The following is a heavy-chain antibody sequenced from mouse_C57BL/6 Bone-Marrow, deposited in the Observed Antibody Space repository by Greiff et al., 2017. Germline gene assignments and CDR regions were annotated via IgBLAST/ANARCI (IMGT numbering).Heavy chain of an antibody. CDR1: GFTFSSYG. V-gene: IGHV5-6*01. J-gene: IGHJ3*01. D-gene: IGHD2-2*01. CDR3: GREGTMVTPNWEFAY. CDR2: ISSGGSYT. Sequence: EVKVVESGGDLVKPGGSLKLSCAASGFTFSSYGMSWVRQTPDKRLEWVATISSGGSYTYYPDSVKGRFTISRDNAKNTLYLQRSSLKSEDTAMYYCGREGTMVTPNWEFAYWGQGTLVTVSA.